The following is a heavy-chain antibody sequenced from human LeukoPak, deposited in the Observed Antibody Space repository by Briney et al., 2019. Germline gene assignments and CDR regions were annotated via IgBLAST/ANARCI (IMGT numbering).Heavy chain of an antibody. D-gene: IGHD6-13*01. CDR2: IKGDGSAK. V-gene: IGHV3-7*01. Sequence: PGGSLRLSCVASGFTFSSYWMNWVRQAPGKGLEWVANIKGDGSAKYYVDSVKGRFTISRDNARNSLYLQMNSLRDEDTAVYYCARDGSSWDYWGQGTLVTVSS. J-gene: IGHJ4*02. CDR3: ARDGSSWDY. CDR1: GFTFSSYW.